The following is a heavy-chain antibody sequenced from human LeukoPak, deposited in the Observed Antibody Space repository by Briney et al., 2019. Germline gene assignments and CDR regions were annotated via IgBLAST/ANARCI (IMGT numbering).Heavy chain of an antibody. CDR1: GGTFSSYA. CDR3: ARAPLEGYDFWSGYNQRGYYYYGMDV. CDR2: IIPVFGTA. V-gene: IGHV1-69*13. Sequence: SVKVSCKASGGTFSSYAISWVRQAPGQGLERMGGIIPVFGTANYAQKFQGRVTITADESTSTAYMELSSLRSEDTAVYYCARAPLEGYDFWSGYNQRGYYYYGMDVWGQGTTVTVSS. D-gene: IGHD3-3*01. J-gene: IGHJ6*02.